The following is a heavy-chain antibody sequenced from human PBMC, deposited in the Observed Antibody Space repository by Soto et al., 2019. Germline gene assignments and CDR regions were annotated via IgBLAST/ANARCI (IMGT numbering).Heavy chain of an antibody. CDR3: ARVPPWGDSGSFYIQHYDS. CDR1: GNSFVTYA. V-gene: IGHV1-3*01. D-gene: IGHD3-10*01. Sequence: PGASVKVSCKSSGNSFVTYAIHWVRQAPGQRLQWMGWINVGSGNTKYAQDFQGRVTFTRDTAATTTFMELSSLRSEDAAVYYCARVPPWGDSGSFYIQHYDSWGQGTLVTVSS. J-gene: IGHJ4*02. CDR2: INVGSGNT.